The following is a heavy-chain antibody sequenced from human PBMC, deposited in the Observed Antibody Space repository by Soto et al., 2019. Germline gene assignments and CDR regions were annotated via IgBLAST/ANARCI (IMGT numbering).Heavy chain of an antibody. J-gene: IGHJ4*02. CDR1: GFTFSSYA. Sequence: GGSLRLSCAASGFTFSSYAMHWVRQAPGKGLEWVAVISYDGSNKYYADSVKGRFTISRDNSKNTLYLQMNSLRAEDTAVYYCAREPYYYDSSGYYFDYWGQGTLVTVSS. CDR3: AREPYYYDSSGYYFDY. V-gene: IGHV3-30-3*01. CDR2: ISYDGSNK. D-gene: IGHD3-22*01.